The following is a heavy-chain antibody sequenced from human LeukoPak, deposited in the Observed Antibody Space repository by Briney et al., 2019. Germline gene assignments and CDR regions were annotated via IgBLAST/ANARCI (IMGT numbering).Heavy chain of an antibody. J-gene: IGHJ4*02. V-gene: IGHV4-30-4*08. CDR1: GGSISSGDYY. CDR2: IYYSGST. D-gene: IGHD6-19*01. CDR3: ASVTRYSSGFTGPFDY. Sequence: SETLSLTCTVSGGSISSGDYYWSWIRQPPGKGLEWIGYIYYSGSTYYNPSLKSRVTMSVDTSKNQFSLKLSSVTAADTAVYYCASVTRYSSGFTGPFDYWGQGTLVTVSS.